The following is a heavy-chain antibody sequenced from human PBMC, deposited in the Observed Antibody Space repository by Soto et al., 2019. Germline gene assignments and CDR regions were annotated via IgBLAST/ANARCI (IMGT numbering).Heavy chain of an antibody. CDR3: TTGERWPYDAFDI. D-gene: IGHD1-26*01. Sequence: EVQLVESGGGLVKPGGSLRLSCVASGFTFSNAWMSWVRQAPGKGLEWVGRIKSKTDGGTTDYAAPVKGRFTISRDDSKNTLYLQMNSLKTEDTAVYYCTTGERWPYDAFDIWGQGTMVTVSS. CDR2: IKSKTDGGTT. J-gene: IGHJ3*02. V-gene: IGHV3-15*01. CDR1: GFTFSNAW.